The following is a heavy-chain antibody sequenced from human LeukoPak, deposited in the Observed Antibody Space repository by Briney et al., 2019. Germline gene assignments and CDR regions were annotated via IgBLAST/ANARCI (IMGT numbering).Heavy chain of an antibody. J-gene: IGHJ4*02. V-gene: IGHV4-4*07. D-gene: IGHD2-15*01. CDR1: GGSIRSYY. CDR2: IYTSGST. Sequence: SETLSLTCTVSGGSIRSYYWSWIRQPPGKGLEWIGRIYTSGSTNYNPSLKSRVTMSVDTSKNQFSLKLSSVTAADTAVYFCARNRLDVLVLTATITHYFDSWGQGTLVTVSS. CDR3: ARNRLDVLVLTATITHYFDS.